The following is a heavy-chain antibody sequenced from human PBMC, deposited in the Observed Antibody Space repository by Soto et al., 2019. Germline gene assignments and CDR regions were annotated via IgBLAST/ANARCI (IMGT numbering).Heavy chain of an antibody. CDR1: GQTYRRPA. J-gene: IGHJ1*01. V-gene: IGHV1-58*01. D-gene: IGHD6-13*01. Sequence: LPRNASGQTYRRPALQWVRQPRRKRLEWIGWIVVGSGNTNYAQKFQERVTITRDMSTSTAYMELSSLRSEDTAVYCCASQTRRWYPEQGDGDHGGKGTRV. CDR3: ASQTRRWYPEQGDGDH. CDR2: IVVGSGNT.